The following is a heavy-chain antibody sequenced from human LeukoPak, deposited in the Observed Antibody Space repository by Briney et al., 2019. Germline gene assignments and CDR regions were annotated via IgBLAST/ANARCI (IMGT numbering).Heavy chain of an antibody. Sequence: SETLSLTCTVSGGSISYFYWSWVRQPAGKGLEWIGRIYTSGSTNYNPSLKSRVTMSVDTSKKQFSLKLSSVTAADTAVYYCARVRGSSGSYEYYHYMDVWGKGTTVTISS. CDR3: ARVRGSSGSYEYYHYMDV. D-gene: IGHD1-26*01. J-gene: IGHJ6*03. V-gene: IGHV4-4*07. CDR1: GGSISYFY. CDR2: IYTSGST.